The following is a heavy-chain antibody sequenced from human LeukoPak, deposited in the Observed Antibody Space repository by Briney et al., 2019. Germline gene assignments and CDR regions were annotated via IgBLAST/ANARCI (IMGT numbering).Heavy chain of an antibody. CDR2: IYPGDSDT. J-gene: IGHJ4*02. V-gene: IGHV5-51*01. CDR1: GYSFTSYW. Sequence: GESLKISCKGSGYSFTSYWIGWVRQLPGKGLEWMGIIYPGDSDTRYSPSFQGQVTISADKSISTAYLQWSSLKASDTAMYYCGRCPLRDAYNFDFWGQGTLVTVSS. CDR3: GRCPLRDAYNFDF. D-gene: IGHD5-24*01.